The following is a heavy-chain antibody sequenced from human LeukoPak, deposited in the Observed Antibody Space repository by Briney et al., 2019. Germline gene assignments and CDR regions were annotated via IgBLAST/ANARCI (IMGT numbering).Heavy chain of an antibody. J-gene: IGHJ3*02. CDR3: ARRDSGYDNRAFDI. CDR1: GFAFSSYW. Sequence: GGSLRLSCAASGFAFSSYWMHWVRQAPGKGLVWVSRINSDGSSTTYADSVKGRFTISRANANNTLYLQIHSLRAEDTAVYYCARRDSGYDNRAFDIWGQGTMVIVSS. D-gene: IGHD5-12*01. V-gene: IGHV3-74*03. CDR2: INSDGSST.